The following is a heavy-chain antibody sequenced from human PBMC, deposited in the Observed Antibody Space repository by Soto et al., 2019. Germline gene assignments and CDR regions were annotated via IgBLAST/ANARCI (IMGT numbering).Heavy chain of an antibody. CDR3: ARALSSAAGLYFDY. V-gene: IGHV4-4*07. CDR1: GDSISSYY. J-gene: IGHJ4*02. CDR2: IHTTENT. Sequence: PSETLSLTCTVSGDSISSYYWSWIRRPAGKGMEWIGRIHTTENTNYNPSLKSRVTMSIDTSSNQFSLKLTSLTAADTAVYYCARALSSAAGLYFDYWGQGTLVTVSS. D-gene: IGHD6-13*01.